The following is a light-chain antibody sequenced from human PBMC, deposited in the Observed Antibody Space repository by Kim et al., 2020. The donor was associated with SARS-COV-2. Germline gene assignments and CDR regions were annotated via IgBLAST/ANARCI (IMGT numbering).Light chain of an antibody. Sequence: QSALTQPPSASGSPGQSVTISCTGTSSDVVGYNYVSWYQQHPGKAPKLMIYEVSKRPSGVPDRFSGSKSGNTASLTVSGLQAGDEADYYCSSYAGINNCYVFGTGTKVTVL. V-gene: IGLV2-8*01. CDR2: EVS. CDR3: SSYAGINNCYV. CDR1: SSDVVGYNY. J-gene: IGLJ1*01.